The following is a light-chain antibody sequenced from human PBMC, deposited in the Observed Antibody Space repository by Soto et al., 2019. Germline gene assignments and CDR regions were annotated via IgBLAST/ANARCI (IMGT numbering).Light chain of an antibody. J-gene: IGLJ2*01. V-gene: IGLV2-23*01. Sequence: QSVLTQPASLSGSPGQSITISCTGTSSDVGGSGLVSWYQFHPGKAPKLLIFEGFKRPSGISDRFSGSKSGYTASLRISGLQAEDEADYFCLSYAGNSIWLFGGGTKVTVL. CDR2: EGF. CDR3: LSYAGNSIWL. CDR1: SSDVGGSGL.